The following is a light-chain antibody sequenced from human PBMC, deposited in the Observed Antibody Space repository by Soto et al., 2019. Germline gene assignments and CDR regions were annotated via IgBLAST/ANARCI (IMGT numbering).Light chain of an antibody. V-gene: IGKV1D-12*01. CDR2: AVS. CDR3: QQANTFPLP. CDR1: QGINNW. J-gene: IGKJ3*01. Sequence: DIQMTQSPSSVSASVGDRVTITCRASQGINNWLAWYQQKPGKAPKLLISAVSSLQSGVPSRFSGSGFGTDFTLTISSLQPEDFATYYCQQANTFPLPFGPGTKVDIK.